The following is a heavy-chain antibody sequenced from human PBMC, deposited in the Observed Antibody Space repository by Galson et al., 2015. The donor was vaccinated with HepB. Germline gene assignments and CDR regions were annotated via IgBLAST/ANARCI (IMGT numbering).Heavy chain of an antibody. CDR1: GFTFTSSA. J-gene: IGHJ6*03. Sequence: SVKVSCKASGFTFTSSAMQWVRQARGQRLEWIGWIVVGSGNTNYAQKFQERVTITRDMSTSTAYMELSSLRSEDTAVYYCAADAATSDYGDYGGRPYYYMDVWGKGTTVTVSS. V-gene: IGHV1-58*02. CDR2: IVVGSGNT. D-gene: IGHD4-17*01. CDR3: AADAATSDYGDYGGRPYYYMDV.